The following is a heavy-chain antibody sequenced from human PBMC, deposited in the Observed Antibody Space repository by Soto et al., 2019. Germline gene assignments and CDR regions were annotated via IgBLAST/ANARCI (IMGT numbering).Heavy chain of an antibody. D-gene: IGHD6-13*01. V-gene: IGHV1-8*01. J-gene: IGHJ4*01. CDR3: TASSWTGAGLDF. Sequence: ASVKVSCKASGYTFTSWDVYWVRQAAGQGREWMGYMNPRSGNTGYEQKFQGRVTMTRDTSISTAYMELSSLTSDDTAVYYCTASSWTGAGLDFWGQGXPVTVSS. CDR1: GYTFTSWD. CDR2: MNPRSGNT.